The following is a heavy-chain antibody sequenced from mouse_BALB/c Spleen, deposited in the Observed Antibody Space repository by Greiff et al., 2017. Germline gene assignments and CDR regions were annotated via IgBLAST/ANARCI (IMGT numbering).Heavy chain of an antibody. CDR1: GFTFSDYY. CDR3: ARGYDYRFAY. Sequence: EVKVVESGGGLVKPGGSLKLSCAASGFTFSDYYMYWVRQTPEKRLEWVATISDGGSYTYYPDSVKGRFTISRDNAKNNLYLQMSSLKSEDTAMYYCARGYDYRFAYWGQGTLVTVSA. D-gene: IGHD2-4*01. V-gene: IGHV5-4*02. CDR2: ISDGGSYT. J-gene: IGHJ3*01.